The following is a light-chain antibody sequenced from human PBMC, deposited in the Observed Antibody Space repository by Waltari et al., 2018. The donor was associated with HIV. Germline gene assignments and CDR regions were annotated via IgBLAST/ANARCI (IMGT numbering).Light chain of an antibody. CDR3: CSYAGDSNYV. J-gene: IGLJ1*01. CDR1: RSDLGLYNF. V-gene: IGLV2-23*02. CDR2: EVN. Sequence: QSALTQPASVSGSLGQSISISCSGSRSDLGLYNFVSWYQVSPGKAPKLIIHEVNKRPSGVSDRFSGSKSGKTASLTISGLQTEDEADYYCCSYAGDSNYVFGTGTKVTVL.